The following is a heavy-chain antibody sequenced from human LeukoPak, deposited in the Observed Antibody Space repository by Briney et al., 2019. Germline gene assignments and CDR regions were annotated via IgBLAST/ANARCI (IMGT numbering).Heavy chain of an antibody. CDR1: GGSISSYY. Sequence: SETLSLTCTVSGGSISSYYWSWIRQPAGKGLEWIGRIYTSGSTNYNPSLKSRVTMSVDTSKNQFSLKLSSVTAADTAVYYCARVVDKRGYSGYAFDYWGQGTLVTVSS. CDR2: IYTSGST. J-gene: IGHJ4*02. CDR3: ARVVDKRGYSGYAFDY. V-gene: IGHV4-4*07. D-gene: IGHD5-12*01.